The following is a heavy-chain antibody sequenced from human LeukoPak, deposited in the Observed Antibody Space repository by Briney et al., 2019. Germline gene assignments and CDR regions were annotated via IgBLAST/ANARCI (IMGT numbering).Heavy chain of an antibody. V-gene: IGHV1-69*01. D-gene: IGHD2-15*01. J-gene: IGHJ4*02. CDR2: IFPIIGKA. CDR3: ARDQRPSCLGGICYSGDY. Sequence: SVTVSCKASGGTFHSYIVTWVRQAPGRGLEWMGGIFPIIGKANYPQKFQGRVTITVDDSTSTTYMELRSLRSEDTAIYYCARDQRPSCLGGICYSGDYWGQGTQVTVTS. CDR1: GGTFHSYI.